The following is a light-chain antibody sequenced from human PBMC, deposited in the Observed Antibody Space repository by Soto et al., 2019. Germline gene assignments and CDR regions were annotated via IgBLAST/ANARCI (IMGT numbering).Light chain of an antibody. CDR2: EVS. Sequence: LTQPPSASGSPGQSVTISCTGTSSDVGGYNYVSWYQQHPGKAPKLMIYEVSKRPSGVPDRFSGSKSGNTASLTVSGLQAEDEADYYCSSYAGSNTPYVCGTGTKVTVL. J-gene: IGLJ1*01. CDR1: SSDVGGYNY. CDR3: SSYAGSNTPYV. V-gene: IGLV2-8*01.